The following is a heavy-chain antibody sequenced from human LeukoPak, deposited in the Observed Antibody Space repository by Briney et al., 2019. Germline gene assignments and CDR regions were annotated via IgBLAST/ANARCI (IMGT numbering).Heavy chain of an antibody. J-gene: IGHJ3*02. CDR3: ARDVVVTSSRDAFDN. CDR1: GGSISGAGYY. V-gene: IGHV4-31*03. D-gene: IGHD2-21*02. CDR2: ISNSGTT. Sequence: SQTLSPTCTASGGSISGAGYYWNWVRQYPGKGLEWIGYISNSGTTSYNPSVKSRVSISVDISNNQFSLRLSSVTAADTAVYYCARDVVVTSSRDAFDNWGQGTMVTVS.